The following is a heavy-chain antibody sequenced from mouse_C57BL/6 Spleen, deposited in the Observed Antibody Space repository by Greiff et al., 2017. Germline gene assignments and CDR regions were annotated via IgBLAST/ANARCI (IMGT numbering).Heavy chain of an antibody. J-gene: IGHJ1*03. CDR2: ISNGGGST. V-gene: IGHV5-12*01. D-gene: IGHD1-1*01. CDR3: ARAYGSSYSWYFDV. CDR1: GFTFSDYY. Sequence: EVKLMESGGGLGQPGGSLKLSCAASGFTFSDYYMHWVRQTPEKRLEWVAYISNGGGSTYYPDTVKGRFTISRDNAKNTLYLQMSRLKSEDTAMYYCARAYGSSYSWYFDVWGTGTPVTVSS.